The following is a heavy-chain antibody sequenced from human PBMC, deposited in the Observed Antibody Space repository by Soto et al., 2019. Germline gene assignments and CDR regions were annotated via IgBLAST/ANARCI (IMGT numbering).Heavy chain of an antibody. Sequence: EVQLLESGGGLVQPGGSLRLSCAASGLTFSVFAMSWVRQAPGKGLELVSTISGRGENTYYADSVKGRFTISRDNSKNTLNLQMNSLRGEDTAVYYCAKNRGTGDYGVNAVDIWGQGTMLTVAS. CDR1: GLTFSVFA. CDR2: ISGRGENT. CDR3: AKNRGTGDYGVNAVDI. D-gene: IGHD7-27*01. V-gene: IGHV3-23*01. J-gene: IGHJ3*02.